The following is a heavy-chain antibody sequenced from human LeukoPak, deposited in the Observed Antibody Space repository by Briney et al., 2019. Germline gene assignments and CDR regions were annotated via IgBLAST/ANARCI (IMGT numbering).Heavy chain of an antibody. V-gene: IGHV5-51*01. D-gene: IGHD6-19*01. CDR2: IYPGDSDT. CDR1: GYSFTTYW. CDR3: ARRGIAVAGTPAEYFQH. Sequence: GESLKISCKGSGYSFTTYWIGWVRPMPGKGLEWMGIIYPGDSDTRYSPSFQGQVTISADKSFSTAYLQWSSLKASDTAMYYCARRGIAVAGTPAEYFQHWGQGTLVIVSS. J-gene: IGHJ1*01.